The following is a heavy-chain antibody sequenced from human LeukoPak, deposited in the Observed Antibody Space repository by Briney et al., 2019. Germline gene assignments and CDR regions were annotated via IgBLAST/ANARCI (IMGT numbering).Heavy chain of an antibody. CDR3: ARASYGQHPHFDY. V-gene: IGHV4-34*01. J-gene: IGHJ4*02. Sequence: SETLSLTCAVYGGSFSGYYWSWIRQPPGKGLEWIGEINHSGSTNYNPSLKSRVTISVDTSKNQFSLKLSSVTAEDTAVYYCARASYGQHPHFDYWGQGTLVTVSS. D-gene: IGHD5-18*01. CDR1: GGSFSGYY. CDR2: INHSGST.